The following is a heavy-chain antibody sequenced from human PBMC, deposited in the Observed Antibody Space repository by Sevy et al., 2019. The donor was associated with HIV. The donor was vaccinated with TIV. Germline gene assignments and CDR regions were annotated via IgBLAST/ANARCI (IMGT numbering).Heavy chain of an antibody. D-gene: IGHD1-26*01. CDR3: AAGVGAAYFDY. CDR1: GFTFNKAW. Sequence: GGSLRLSCVASGFTFNKAWMSWVRQAPGKGLEWVGRIKSKTDGATRDIAAPVKGRTMISRADSKNTLYLQISNREVEDTGVYFCAAGVGAAYFDYWGQGTLVTVSS. J-gene: IGHJ4*02. V-gene: IGHV3-15*01. CDR2: IKSKTDGATR.